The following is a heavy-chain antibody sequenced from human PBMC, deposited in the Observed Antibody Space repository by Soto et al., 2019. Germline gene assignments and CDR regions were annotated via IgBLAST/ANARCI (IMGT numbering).Heavy chain of an antibody. Sequence: ASVKGSCKASGYPLTAKYLHWVRQAPGQGLEWMGWINPSSGGTKEAQKFRGRVTMTRDTSISAAYVELSRLTSDDTAVYYCAKGGSSWTEWFHSWGPGTLVTVSS. CDR3: AKGGSSWTEWFHS. V-gene: IGHV1-2*02. CDR1: GYPLTAKY. J-gene: IGHJ5*01. D-gene: IGHD6-13*01. CDR2: INPSSGGT.